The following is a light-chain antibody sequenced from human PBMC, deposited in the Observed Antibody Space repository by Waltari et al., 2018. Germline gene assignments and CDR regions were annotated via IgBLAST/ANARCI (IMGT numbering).Light chain of an antibody. CDR2: EVY. Sequence: QSALTQPPSVSGSPGQSVTISCTGTISAIGAYDHVSWYQQHPGKAPKLIIYEVYKRPSGVPDRFSGSKSGNTASLTVDGLQPDDEAYYLCGSVVAKLGGGTKLTVL. J-gene: IGLJ3*02. CDR3: GSVVAK. CDR1: ISAIGAYDH. V-gene: IGLV2-8*01.